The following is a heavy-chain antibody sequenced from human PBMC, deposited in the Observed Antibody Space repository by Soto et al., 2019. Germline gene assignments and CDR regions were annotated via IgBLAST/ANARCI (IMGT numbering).Heavy chain of an antibody. J-gene: IGHJ6*02. CDR2: IYPGDSDT. CDR1: GYSFTSYW. D-gene: IGHD3-10*01. CDR3: ARHSQTSMAIYYYGMDV. Sequence: PGESLKISCRCSGYSFTSYWIGLARQMPGKGLEWMGIIYPGDSDTRYSPSFQGQVTISADKSISTAYLQWSSLKASDTAMYYCARHSQTSMAIYYYGMDVWGQGTTVTVSS. V-gene: IGHV5-51*01.